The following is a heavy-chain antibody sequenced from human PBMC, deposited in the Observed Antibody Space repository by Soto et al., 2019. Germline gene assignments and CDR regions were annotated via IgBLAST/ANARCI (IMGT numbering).Heavy chain of an antibody. D-gene: IGHD4-17*01. CDR1: SGSISSTSYY. CDR3: ARQGRNTKIVIVNDYAADC. J-gene: IGHJ6*02. V-gene: IGHV4-39*01. CDR2: IYYDGTT. Sequence: PSETLSLTCTVSSGSISSTSYYWAWIRQPPGKGLEWIGAIYYDGTTYYTESLKSRVSISVDTSKNQFSLKLNSVTAADTAVYFCARQGRNTKIVIVNDYAADCWGQGTAVT.